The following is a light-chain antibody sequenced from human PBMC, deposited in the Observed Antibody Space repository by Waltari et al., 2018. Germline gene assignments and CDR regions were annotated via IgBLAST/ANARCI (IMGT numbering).Light chain of an antibody. CDR3: MQALQTPLT. V-gene: IGKV2-28*01. CDR2: MGS. J-gene: IGKJ4*01. Sequence: VLTQSPLSLRVTPGEPPSLSCRSSQGLLHTNGSNYVDWYLQKPGQSPLLLIYMGSNRAARAPNRFSSSGSGKDFTLKSSRVEAEDVGVYYCMQALQTPLTFGGGTKVEIK. CDR1: QGLLHTNGSNY.